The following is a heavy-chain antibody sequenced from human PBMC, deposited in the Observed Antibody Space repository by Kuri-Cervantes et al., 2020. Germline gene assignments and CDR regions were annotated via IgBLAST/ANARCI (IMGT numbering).Heavy chain of an antibody. Sequence: SVKVSCKASGGTFSSYAISWVRQAPGQGLEWMGGIIPIFGTANYAQKFQGRVTITADESTSTAYKELSSLRSEDTAVYYCARDDGYCSSTSCYLHFDYWGQGTLVTVSS. CDR2: IIPIFGTA. D-gene: IGHD2-2*01. V-gene: IGHV1-69*13. CDR3: ARDDGYCSSTSCYLHFDY. J-gene: IGHJ4*02. CDR1: GGTFSSYA.